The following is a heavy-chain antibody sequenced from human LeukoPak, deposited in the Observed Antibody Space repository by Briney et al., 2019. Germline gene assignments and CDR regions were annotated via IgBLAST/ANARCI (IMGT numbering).Heavy chain of an antibody. CDR1: GFTFSSYW. CDR3: TRDLINYGSGSYYTP. D-gene: IGHD3-10*01. V-gene: IGHV3-49*04. CDR2: IRSKAYGGTT. J-gene: IGHJ5*02. Sequence: GGSLRLSCAASGFTFSSYWMHWVRQAPGKGLEWVGFIRSKAYGGTTEYAASVKGRFTISRDDSKSIAYLQMNSLKTEDTAVYYCTRDLINYGSGSYYTPWGQGTLVTVSS.